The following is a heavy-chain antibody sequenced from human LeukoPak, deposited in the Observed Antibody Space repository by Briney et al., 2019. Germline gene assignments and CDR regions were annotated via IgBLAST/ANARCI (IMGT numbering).Heavy chain of an antibody. V-gene: IGHV3-74*01. J-gene: IGHJ4*02. Sequence: GGSLRLSCIASGFSFSGHWMHWARQLPGKGLVWVSRISPTGSTTSYADSVKGRFTLSRDNAKNTLYLQVNNLRAEDTAVYYCARGPNSNWSGLDFWGQGTLLTVSS. CDR3: ARGPNSNWSGLDF. D-gene: IGHD6-6*01. CDR1: GFSFSGHW. CDR2: ISPTGSTT.